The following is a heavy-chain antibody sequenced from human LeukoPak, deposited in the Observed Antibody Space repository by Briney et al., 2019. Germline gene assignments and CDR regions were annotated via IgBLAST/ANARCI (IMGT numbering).Heavy chain of an antibody. CDR3: GRAVAGRGGY. V-gene: IGHV3-21*01. Sequence: GGSLRLSCAASGFTFSSYEMNWVRQAPGRGPEWVSSISSSSSYIYYADSVKGRFTISRDNAKNSLYLQMNSLRAEDTAVYYCGRAVAGRGGYWGQGTLVTVSS. CDR2: ISSSSSYI. J-gene: IGHJ4*02. CDR1: GFTFSSYE. D-gene: IGHD6-19*01.